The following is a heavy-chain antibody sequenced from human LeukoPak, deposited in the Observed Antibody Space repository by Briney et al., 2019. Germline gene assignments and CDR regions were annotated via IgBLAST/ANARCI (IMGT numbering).Heavy chain of an antibody. V-gene: IGHV1-8*01. J-gene: IGHJ6*03. CDR3: ARAEGGGYSSSSGGYYMDV. CDR2: MNPNSGNT. Sequence: ASVKVSCKASGYTFTSYDINWVRQATGQGLEWMGWMNPNSGNTGYAQKFQGRVTMTRNTSISTAYMELSSLRSEDTAVCYCARAEGGGYSSSSGGYYMDVWGKGTTVTVSS. D-gene: IGHD6-6*01. CDR1: GYTFTSYD.